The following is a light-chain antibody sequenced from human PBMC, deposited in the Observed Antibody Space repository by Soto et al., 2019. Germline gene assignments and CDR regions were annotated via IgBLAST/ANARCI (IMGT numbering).Light chain of an antibody. CDR1: GSDIGAGYD. J-gene: IGLJ1*01. CDR3: QSYDGSLSGSYV. CDR2: GNR. V-gene: IGLV1-40*01. Sequence: QAVVTQPPSVSGAPGQTVTISCTGSGSDIGAGYDVHWYQQLPGTAPKLLIYGNRNRPSGVPDRFSGSKSGTSASLAVTGLQAEDEADYYCQSYDGSLSGSYVFGTGTKLTVL.